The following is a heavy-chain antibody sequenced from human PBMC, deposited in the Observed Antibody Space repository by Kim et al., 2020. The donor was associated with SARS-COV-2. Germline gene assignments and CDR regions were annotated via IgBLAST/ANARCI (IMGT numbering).Heavy chain of an antibody. Sequence: GESLKISCKGSGYSFTSYWISWVRQMPGKGLEWMGRIDPSDSYTNYSPSFQGHVTISADKSISTAYLQWSSLKASDTAMYYCARIRTTVTTYHYGMDVWGQGTTVTVSS. CDR2: IDPSDSYT. D-gene: IGHD4-17*01. CDR3: ARIRTTVTTYHYGMDV. J-gene: IGHJ6*02. V-gene: IGHV5-10-1*01. CDR1: GYSFTSYW.